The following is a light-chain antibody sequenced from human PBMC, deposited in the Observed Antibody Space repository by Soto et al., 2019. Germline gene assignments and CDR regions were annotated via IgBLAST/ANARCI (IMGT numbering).Light chain of an antibody. J-gene: IGKJ1*01. CDR2: KAS. CDR3: QHYNSYSEA. Sequence: HTTSTPSSSVGDRVNITLPASQTISSWLAWYQQKPGKAPKLLIYKASTLKSGVPSRFSGSGSGTEFTLTISSLQPDDFATYYCQHYNSYSEAFGQGTKV. V-gene: IGKV1-5*03. CDR1: QTISSW.